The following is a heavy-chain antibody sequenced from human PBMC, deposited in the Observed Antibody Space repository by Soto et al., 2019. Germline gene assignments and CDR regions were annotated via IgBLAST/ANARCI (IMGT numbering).Heavy chain of an antibody. CDR3: ARGDYDFWSGYYASSWFDP. CDR2: MNPNSGNT. Sequence: ASVKVSCKGSGYTFTSYDINWVRQATGQRLEWMGWMNPNSGNTGYAQKFQGRVTMTRNTSISTAYMELSSLRSEDTAVYYCARGDYDFWSGYYASSWFDPWGQGTLVTVSS. D-gene: IGHD3-3*01. J-gene: IGHJ5*02. CDR1: GYTFTSYD. V-gene: IGHV1-8*01.